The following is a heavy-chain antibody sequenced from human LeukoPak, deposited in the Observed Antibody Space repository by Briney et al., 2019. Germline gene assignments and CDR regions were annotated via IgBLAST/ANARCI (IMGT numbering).Heavy chain of an antibody. V-gene: IGHV3-30*04. Sequence: GGSLRLSCAASGFTFSSYAMHWVRQAPGKGLEWVAVISYDGSNKYYADSVKGRFTISRDNSKNTLYLQMNSLRAEDTAVYYCARDKAGTMVRGVRDWGQGTLVTVSS. D-gene: IGHD3-10*01. CDR1: GFTFSSYA. CDR3: ARDKAGTMVRGVRD. J-gene: IGHJ4*02. CDR2: ISYDGSNK.